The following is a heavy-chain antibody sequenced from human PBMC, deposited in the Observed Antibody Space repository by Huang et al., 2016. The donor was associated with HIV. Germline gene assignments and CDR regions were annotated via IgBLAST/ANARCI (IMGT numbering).Heavy chain of an antibody. CDR2: IYPGDSDT. CDR1: GSNFDSYW. Sequence: EVHLVQSGAEVKEPGESLKISCQASGSNFDSYWIGWVRQMPGKGLEWMVVIYPGDSDTRYDPSFQGQVTISADQSINTAYLQWSSLKASDTAIYFCARQGLWLPPTDPFDYWGQGTPVTVSA. D-gene: IGHD3-10*01. V-gene: IGHV5-51*01. J-gene: IGHJ4*02. CDR3: ARQGLWLPPTDPFDY.